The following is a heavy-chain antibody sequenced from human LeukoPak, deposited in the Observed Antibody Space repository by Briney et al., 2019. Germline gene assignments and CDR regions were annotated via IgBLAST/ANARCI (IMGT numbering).Heavy chain of an antibody. D-gene: IGHD3-10*01. J-gene: IGHJ3*02. CDR1: GGSFSGYY. Sequence: PSETLSLTCAVYGGSFSGYYWSWIRQPPGKGLEWIGEINHSGSTNYNPSLKSRVTISVDTSKNQFSLKLSSVTAADTAVYYCARVLTAEYGSGSYYKDAFDIWGQGTMVTVSS. CDR2: INHSGST. V-gene: IGHV4-34*01. CDR3: ARVLTAEYGSGSYYKDAFDI.